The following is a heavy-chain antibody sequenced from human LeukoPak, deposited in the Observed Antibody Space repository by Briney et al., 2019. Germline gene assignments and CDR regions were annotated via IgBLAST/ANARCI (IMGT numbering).Heavy chain of an antibody. V-gene: IGHV1-24*01. D-gene: IGHD3-22*01. Sequence: ASVKVSCKVSGYTVTELSMHWVRQSPGKGLEWMGGFHPEDGETIYAQKFQGRVTMTEDTSTDTAYMELSSLRSDDTAVYYCARTLVVINDAFDIWGQGTMVTVSS. J-gene: IGHJ3*02. CDR1: GYTVTELS. CDR2: FHPEDGET. CDR3: ARTLVVINDAFDI.